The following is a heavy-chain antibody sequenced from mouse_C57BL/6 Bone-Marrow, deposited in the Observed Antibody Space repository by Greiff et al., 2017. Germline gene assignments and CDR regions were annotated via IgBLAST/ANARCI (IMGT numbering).Heavy chain of an antibody. CDR1: GYTFTEYT. V-gene: IGHV1-62-2*01. D-gene: IGHD2-3*01. J-gene: IGHJ2*01. Sequence: QIQLQQSGAELVKPGASVKLSCKASGYTFTEYTIHWVKQRSGQGLEWIGWFYPGSGSIKYNEKFKDKATLTADKSSSTVYMELSRLTSEDSAVYFCARHEEAIYDGYSYFDYWGQGTTLTVSS. CDR2: FYPGSGSI. CDR3: ARHEEAIYDGYSYFDY.